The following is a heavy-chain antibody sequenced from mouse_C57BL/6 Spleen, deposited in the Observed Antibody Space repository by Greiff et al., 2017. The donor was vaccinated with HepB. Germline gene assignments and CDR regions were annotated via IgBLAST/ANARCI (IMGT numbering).Heavy chain of an antibody. V-gene: IGHV1-80*01. CDR3: ARKVYYAMDY. CDR1: GYAFSSYW. Sequence: VKLQESGAELVKPGASVKISCKASGYAFSSYWMNWVKQRPGKGLEWIGQIYPGDGDTNYNGKFKGKATLTADKSSSTAYMQLSSLTSEDSAVYFCARKVYYAMDYWGQGTSVTVSS. J-gene: IGHJ4*01. CDR2: IYPGDGDT.